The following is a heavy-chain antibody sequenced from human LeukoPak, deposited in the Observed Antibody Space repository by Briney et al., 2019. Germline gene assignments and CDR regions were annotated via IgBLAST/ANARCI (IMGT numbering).Heavy chain of an antibody. CDR3: ARAPVKYYYAVLNAFDI. CDR1: GYTFTSYG. Sequence: GASVKVSCKASGYTFTSYGISWVRQAPGQGLEWMGWISAYNGNTNYAQKLQGRVTMTTDTSTSTAYMELRSLRSDDTAVYYCARAPVKYYYAVLNAFDIWGQGTMVTVSS. D-gene: IGHD3-10*01. CDR2: ISAYNGNT. V-gene: IGHV1-18*01. J-gene: IGHJ3*02.